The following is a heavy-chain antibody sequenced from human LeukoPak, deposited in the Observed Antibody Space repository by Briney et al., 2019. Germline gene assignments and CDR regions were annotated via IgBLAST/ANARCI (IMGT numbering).Heavy chain of an antibody. J-gene: IGHJ4*02. Sequence: PGRSLRLSCAASGFTFSSYGMHWVRQAPGKGLEWVAVISYDGSNKYYADSVKGRFTISGDNSKNTLYLQMNSLRAEDTAVYYCAKLWPPDYWGQGTLVTVSS. CDR2: ISYDGSNK. D-gene: IGHD3-10*01. V-gene: IGHV3-30*18. CDR3: AKLWPPDY. CDR1: GFTFSSYG.